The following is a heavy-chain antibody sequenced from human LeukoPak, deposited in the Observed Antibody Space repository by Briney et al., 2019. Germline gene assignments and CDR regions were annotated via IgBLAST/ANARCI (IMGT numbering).Heavy chain of an antibody. J-gene: IGHJ4*02. D-gene: IGHD6-13*01. V-gene: IGHV3-11*06. CDR2: ISSSGSYT. CDR3: ARAVGAAGIYY. CDR1: GFTFSDYY. Sequence: GGCLRLSCAASGFTFSDYYMSWIRLAPGKGLECISYISSSGSYTKYADSVKGRFTISRDNAKNSLYLQMNSLRVEDTAVYYCARAVGAAGIYYWGQRTILTVSS.